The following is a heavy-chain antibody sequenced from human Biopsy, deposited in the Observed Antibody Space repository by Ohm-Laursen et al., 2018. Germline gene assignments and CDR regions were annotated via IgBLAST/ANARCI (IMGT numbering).Heavy chain of an antibody. V-gene: IGHV4-61*01. CDR3: ARGMRTSGWPYFYN. J-gene: IGHJ4*02. Sequence: SHTLSLTCIVSGDSLNSGTENWSWIRQSPGQGLEYIGIIYSGGNTNYNPSLKNRVTMSVDTSKNQYYLKLYSVTAAETAVYYSARGMRTSGWPYFYNWGQGALVIVSP. CDR2: IYSGGNT. CDR1: GDSLNSGTEN. D-gene: IGHD6-19*01.